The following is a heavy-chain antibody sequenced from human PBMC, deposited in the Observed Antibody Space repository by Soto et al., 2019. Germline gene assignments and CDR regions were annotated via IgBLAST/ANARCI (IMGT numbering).Heavy chain of an antibody. V-gene: IGHV3-30*18. D-gene: IGHD3-22*01. Sequence: GGSLRLSCAASGFTFSSYGMHWVRQAPGKGLEWVAVISYDGSNKYYADSVKGRFTISRDNSKNTLYLQMNSLRAEDTAVYYCAKSDYYDSSGYVNYYYYGMDVWGQGTTVTVSS. CDR3: AKSDYYDSSGYVNYYYYGMDV. CDR1: GFTFSSYG. CDR2: ISYDGSNK. J-gene: IGHJ6*02.